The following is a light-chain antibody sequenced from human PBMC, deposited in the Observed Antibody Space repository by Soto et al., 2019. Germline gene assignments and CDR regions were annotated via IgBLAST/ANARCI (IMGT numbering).Light chain of an antibody. CDR3: QQSYRTPLS. CDR2: AAS. CDR1: QSISSY. V-gene: IGKV1-39*01. J-gene: IGKJ2*01. Sequence: DIQMTQSTSSLSASVGDRVTITCRASQSISSYLNWYQQKPGKAPKLLIYAASSLQSGVPSRIRGSGSETDFTLTISSLEPEDFATYYCQQSYRTPLSFGQGTKLEIK.